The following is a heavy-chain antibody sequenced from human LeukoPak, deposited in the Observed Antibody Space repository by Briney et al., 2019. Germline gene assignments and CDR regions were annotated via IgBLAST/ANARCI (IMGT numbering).Heavy chain of an antibody. CDR1: GYTFSSKY. D-gene: IGHD3-22*01. CDR2: INPSGGST. V-gene: IGHV1-46*01. CDR3: AREPFADYDSSGYLPSPFDY. Sequence: GASVKLSCKAFGYTFSSKYMHWVRQAPGQGLEWMGIINPSGGSTSYAQKFQGRVTVTRDMSTSTVYMELSSLRSEDTAVYYCAREPFADYDSSGYLPSPFDYWGRGTLVTVSS. J-gene: IGHJ4*02.